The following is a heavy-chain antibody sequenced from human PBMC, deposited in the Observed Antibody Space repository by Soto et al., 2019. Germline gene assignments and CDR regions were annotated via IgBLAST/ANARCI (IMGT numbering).Heavy chain of an antibody. Sequence: GGSLRLSCAGSGVTVSDHYIDWVRQAPGKGLEWVGRSRDKPQGYSTAYAASVKGRFTTSRDESKNSAYLQMNSLKTEDTAVYYCVRATYFSDSSGYTRCLDYWGQGTLVTVSS. J-gene: IGHJ4*02. V-gene: IGHV3-72*01. CDR3: VRATYFSDSSGYTRCLDY. CDR2: SRDKPQGYST. CDR1: GVTVSDHY. D-gene: IGHD3-22*01.